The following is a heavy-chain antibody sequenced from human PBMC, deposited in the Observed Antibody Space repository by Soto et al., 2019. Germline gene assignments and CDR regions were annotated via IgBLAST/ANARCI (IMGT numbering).Heavy chain of an antibody. CDR1: GGTFSSYA. CDR3: ATAPRSYYPPNWFDP. Sequence: QVQLVQSGAEVKKPGSSVKVSCKASGGTFSSYAISWVRQAPGQGLEWMGGIIPIFGTANNAQKCQGRVTITADESTSSAYRELSSLSTEDTAVYYCATAPRSYYPPNWFDPRGQGTLVTVS. J-gene: IGHJ5*02. V-gene: IGHV1-69*01. D-gene: IGHD1-26*01. CDR2: IIPIFGTA.